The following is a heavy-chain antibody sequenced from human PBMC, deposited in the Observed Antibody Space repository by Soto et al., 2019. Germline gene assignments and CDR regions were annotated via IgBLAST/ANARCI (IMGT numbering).Heavy chain of an antibody. CDR1: GFSFSDYF. CDR3: ASYYDSSGYNYYYYCIDV. V-gene: IGHV1-69*01. Sequence: SVTLSCKASGFSFSDYFMHWVRQAPVQGLEWMGGIIPIFGTANYAQKFQGRATITADESTSTAYMELSSLRSEDTAVYHCASYYDSSGYNYYYYCIDVWGQGTMVTV. CDR2: IIPIFGTA. D-gene: IGHD3-22*01. J-gene: IGHJ6*02.